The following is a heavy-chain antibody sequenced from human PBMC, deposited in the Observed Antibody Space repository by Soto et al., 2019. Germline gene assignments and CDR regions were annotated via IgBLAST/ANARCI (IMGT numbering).Heavy chain of an antibody. J-gene: IGHJ4*02. Sequence: ASVKVSCKASGGTFSSYAISWVRQAPGQGLEWMGGIIPIFGTANYAQKFQGRVTITADESTSTVYMELSSLRSEDTAVYYCLAYCGGDCYFGEPYYFDYWGQGTLVTVSS. CDR1: GGTFSSYA. D-gene: IGHD2-21*02. V-gene: IGHV1-69*13. CDR2: IIPIFGTA. CDR3: LAYCGGDCYFGEPYYFDY.